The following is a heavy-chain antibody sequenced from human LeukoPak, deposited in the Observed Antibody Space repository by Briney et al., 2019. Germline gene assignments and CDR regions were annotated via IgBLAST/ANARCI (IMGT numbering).Heavy chain of an antibody. V-gene: IGHV4-34*01. CDR1: GGSFSGYY. Sequence: SETLSLTCAVYGGSFSGYYWTWIRQPPGKGLEWIGEINHSGSPNNNPSLKSRVSISFDTSKNQFSLKLTSVTAADTVVYYCARGGVLWFGESDHDAFDIWGQGTMVTVSS. D-gene: IGHD3-10*01. J-gene: IGHJ3*02. CDR3: ARGGVLWFGESDHDAFDI. CDR2: INHSGSP.